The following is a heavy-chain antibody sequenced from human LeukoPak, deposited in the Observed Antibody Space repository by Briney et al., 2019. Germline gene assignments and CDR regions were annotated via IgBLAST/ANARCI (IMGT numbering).Heavy chain of an antibody. CDR1: GGSITAGNHH. J-gene: IGHJ5*01. CDR3: ARLNPGYVTAPHDS. CDR2: VYYSGSI. D-gene: IGHD3-16*01. Sequence: SETLSLTCTVSGGSITAGNHHWGWIRQPPGKGLEWIGSVYYSGSIFSDTSHKSRVTISGDTSKNQFSLSLSPVTAADTAVYYCARLNPGYVTAPHDSWGQGTLVTVSS. V-gene: IGHV4-39*01.